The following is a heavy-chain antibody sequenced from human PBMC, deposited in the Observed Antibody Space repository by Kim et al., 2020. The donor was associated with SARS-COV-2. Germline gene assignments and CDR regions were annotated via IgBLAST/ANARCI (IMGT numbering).Heavy chain of an antibody. J-gene: IGHJ4*02. Sequence: GSVMKSADSVNGRFSISRDNANKSLSLQMNSLTPEDTAVYYCVREPSNWGQGTLVTVSS. V-gene: IGHV3-11*01. CDR2: GSVM. CDR3: VREPSN. D-gene: IGHD6-6*01.